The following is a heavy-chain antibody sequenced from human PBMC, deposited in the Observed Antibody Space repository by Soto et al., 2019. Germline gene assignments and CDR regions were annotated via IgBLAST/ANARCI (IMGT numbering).Heavy chain of an antibody. V-gene: IGHV3-11*01. Sequence: QVQLVESGGGLVKPGGSLRLSCAASGFSFSDYYMSWIRQAPGKGLEWVSYMSSGGSAIYYADSVKGRFTISRDNAKNSLYLQIHSLRAEDTAVYYCASVHDYGDYWGQGTLVTVSS. J-gene: IGHJ4*02. CDR2: MSSGGSAI. CDR1: GFSFSDYY. CDR3: ASVHDYGDY.